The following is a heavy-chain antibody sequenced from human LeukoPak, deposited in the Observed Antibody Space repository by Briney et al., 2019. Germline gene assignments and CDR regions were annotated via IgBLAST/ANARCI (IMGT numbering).Heavy chain of an antibody. CDR1: GFTFSSYG. CDR3: AREWGQRTDAFDI. D-gene: IGHD1-26*01. Sequence: GGSLRLSCAASGFTFSSYGMHWVRQAPGKGLEWVAVIWYDGSNKYYADSVKGRFTISRDNSKNTLYLQMSSLRAEDTAVYYCAREWGQRTDAFDIWGQGTMVTVSS. CDR2: IWYDGSNK. V-gene: IGHV3-33*01. J-gene: IGHJ3*02.